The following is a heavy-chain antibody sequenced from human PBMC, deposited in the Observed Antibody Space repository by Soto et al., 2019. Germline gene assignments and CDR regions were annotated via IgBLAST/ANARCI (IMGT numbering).Heavy chain of an antibody. CDR1: GGSISSGGYY. D-gene: IGHD3-22*01. J-gene: IGHJ4*02. Sequence: SETLSLTCTVSGGSISSGGYYWIWIRQHPGKGLEWIGYIYYSGSTYYNPSLKSRVTISVDTSKNQFSLKLSSVTAADTAVYYCARASNTMTEDYWGQGTLVTVSS. V-gene: IGHV4-31*03. CDR3: ARASNTMTEDY. CDR2: IYYSGST.